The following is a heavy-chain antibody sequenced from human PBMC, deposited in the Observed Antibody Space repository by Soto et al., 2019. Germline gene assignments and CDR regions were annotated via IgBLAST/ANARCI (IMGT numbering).Heavy chain of an antibody. CDR3: AKGDWFDP. CDR2: ISYDGSNK. V-gene: IGHV3-30*18. Sequence: QVQLVESGGGVVQPGRSLRLSCAASGFTFSNYGIHWVRQAPGKGLAWVAVISYDGSNKYYADSVKGRFTISRDNSKNTLYLQMNSLRAEDTAVYYCAKGDWFDPWGQGTLVTVSS. CDR1: GFTFSNYG. J-gene: IGHJ5*02.